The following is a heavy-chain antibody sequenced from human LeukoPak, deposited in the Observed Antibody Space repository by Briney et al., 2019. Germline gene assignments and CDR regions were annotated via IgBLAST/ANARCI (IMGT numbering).Heavy chain of an antibody. D-gene: IGHD6-13*01. CDR2: ISPDGSDT. J-gene: IGHJ4*02. Sequence: GESLKISCKGSGYSFTNYWIGWVRQTPRKGLEWMGIISPDGSDTRYSPSFQGQVTISADKSITTAYLQSSSLTASDTAMYYCARLTSSWSFDYWGQGTLVTVSS. CDR3: ARLTSSWSFDY. V-gene: IGHV5-51*01. CDR1: GYSFTNYW.